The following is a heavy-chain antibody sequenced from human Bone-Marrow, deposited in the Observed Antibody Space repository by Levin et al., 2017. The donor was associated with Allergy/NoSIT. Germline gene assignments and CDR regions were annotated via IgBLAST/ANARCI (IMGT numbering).Heavy chain of an antibody. J-gene: IGHJ6*02. Sequence: SETLSLTCSVSGDSLRSSAYYWGWIRQSPRTGLEWIASILYDGTTYYNPSLRSRVLISVDESQNQFSLSVSSVTAADTGFYYCARQRWCPGGFCYSISYGFDVWGQGTTVAVSS. V-gene: IGHV4-39*01. D-gene: IGHD2-8*02. CDR2: ILYDGTT. CDR1: GDSLRSSAYY. CDR3: ARQRWCPGGFCYSISYGFDV.